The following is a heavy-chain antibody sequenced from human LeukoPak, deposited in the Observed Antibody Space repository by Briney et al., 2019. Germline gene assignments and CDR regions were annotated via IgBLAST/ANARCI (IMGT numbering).Heavy chain of an antibody. D-gene: IGHD3-16*01. CDR1: GYTLTELS. V-gene: IGHV1-24*01. J-gene: IGHJ5*02. Sequence: VKVSCKVSGYTLTELSMHWVRQAPGKGLEWMGGFDPEDGETIYAQKFQGRVTMTEDTSTDTAYMELSSLRSGDTAVYYCATFGGGSQNWFDPWGQGTLVTVSS. CDR2: FDPEDGET. CDR3: ATFGGGSQNWFDP.